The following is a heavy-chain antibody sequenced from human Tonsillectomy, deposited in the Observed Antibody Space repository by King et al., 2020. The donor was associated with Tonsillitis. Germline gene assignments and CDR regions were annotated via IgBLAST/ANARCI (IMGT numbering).Heavy chain of an antibody. CDR1: GYSFTSYY. D-gene: IGHD5-18*01. Sequence: QLVQSGAEVKKPGASVNVSCEASGYSFTSYYIHWVRQAPGQGLEWMGIIKPSGGSTSYAQKFQGRVTMTRDTSTSTVYMELSSLRSEDTAVYYCARDVIGYSSSPYYFDYWGQGTLSPSPQ. CDR3: ARDVIGYSSSPYYFDY. J-gene: IGHJ4*02. V-gene: IGHV1-46*01. CDR2: IKPSGGST.